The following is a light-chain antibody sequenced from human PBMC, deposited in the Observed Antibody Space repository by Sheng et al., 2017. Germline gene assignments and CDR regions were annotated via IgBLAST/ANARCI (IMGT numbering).Light chain of an antibody. CDR1: QNISSY. CDR2: AAS. V-gene: IGKV1-39*01. J-gene: IGKJ2*01. Sequence: DIQMTQXPSSLSASVGDRVTVTCRASQNISSYLNWYQQKPGKAPKLLIYAASSLQSGVPSRFSGGGSGTNFTLTIGSLQPDDFATYYCQQSNSPPRTFGQGTRLEIK. CDR3: QQSNSPPRT.